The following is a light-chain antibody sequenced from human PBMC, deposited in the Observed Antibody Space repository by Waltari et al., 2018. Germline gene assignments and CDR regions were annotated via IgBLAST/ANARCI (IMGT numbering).Light chain of an antibody. CDR1: NSDVGAYNY. CDR3: CSYAGRYTSV. Sequence: QSALTQPRSVSGSPGQSVTLSCTGTNSDVGAYNYVSWYQQRPGKAPKLVIYDVGKRPSEVPERFPGSKAGNTASLTISGLQADDEADYYCCSYAGRYTSVFGGGTKVTVL. J-gene: IGLJ2*01. CDR2: DVG. V-gene: IGLV2-11*01.